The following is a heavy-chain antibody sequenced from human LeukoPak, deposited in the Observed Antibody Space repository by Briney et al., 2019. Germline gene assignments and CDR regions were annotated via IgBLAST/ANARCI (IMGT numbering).Heavy chain of an antibody. J-gene: IGHJ4*02. Sequence: GGSLRHSCSASGFTFSSYGMHWVRQAPGKGLEWVAFIRYDGSNKYYADSVKGRFTISRDNSKNTLYLQMNSLRAEDTAVYYCAKGGDIVVVPAAIIDYWGQGTLVTVSS. CDR2: IRYDGSNK. V-gene: IGHV3-30*02. D-gene: IGHD2-2*02. CDR1: GFTFSSYG. CDR3: AKGGDIVVVPAAIIDY.